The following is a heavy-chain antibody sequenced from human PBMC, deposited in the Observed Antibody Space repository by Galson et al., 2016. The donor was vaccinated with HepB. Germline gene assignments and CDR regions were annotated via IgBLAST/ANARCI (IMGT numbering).Heavy chain of an antibody. CDR2: SRKKGNSYTT. Sequence: SLRLSCAASGLTFTDRPMDWVRQAPGKGLEWVGRSRKKGNSYTTEYAASVKGRFTISRDDSVNSLYLQVNSLKTEDSAVYYCARDFMGSYDYWGQGTLVTVSS. CDR3: ARDFMGSYDY. V-gene: IGHV3-72*01. CDR1: GLTFTDRP. J-gene: IGHJ4*02. D-gene: IGHD1-26*01.